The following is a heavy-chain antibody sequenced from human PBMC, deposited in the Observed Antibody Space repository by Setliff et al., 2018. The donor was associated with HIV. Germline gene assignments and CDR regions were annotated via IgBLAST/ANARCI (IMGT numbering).Heavy chain of an antibody. J-gene: IGHJ4*02. CDR2: INHSGST. CDR1: GGSLSGYH. Sequence: PSETLSLTCAVYGGSLSGYHWSWIRQSPEKGLEWIGEINHSGSTNYNASLKSRVIISGDTSKNQFSLKLSSVTAADTAVYYCARVQRVGSVEGYFDYWGQGTLVTVSS. V-gene: IGHV4-34*01. CDR3: ARVQRVGSVEGYFDY. D-gene: IGHD3-10*01.